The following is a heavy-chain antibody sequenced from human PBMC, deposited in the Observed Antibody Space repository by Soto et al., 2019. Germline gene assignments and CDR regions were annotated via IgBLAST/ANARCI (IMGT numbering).Heavy chain of an antibody. V-gene: IGHV1-3*01. Sequence: QVQLVQSGAEVKKPGASVKVSCKASGYIFTRYPIHWVRQAPGQRLAWMGWINAGNGDTKSSQTFQGRVTITRDTSASTVYMEVSSLRPEDTAVYYCARDLQTGVGTPKVYYSKEVWGQGTTVTDS. D-gene: IGHD2-21*02. CDR2: INAGNGDT. CDR1: GYIFTRYP. CDR3: ARDLQTGVGTPKVYYSKEV. J-gene: IGHJ6*02.